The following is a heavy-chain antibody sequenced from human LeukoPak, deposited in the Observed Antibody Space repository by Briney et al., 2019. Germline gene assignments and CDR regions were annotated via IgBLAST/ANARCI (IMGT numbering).Heavy chain of an antibody. CDR1: GGSISSGSYY. J-gene: IGHJ3*02. V-gene: IGHV4-61*02. D-gene: IGHD5-24*01. CDR2: IYTRGTS. Sequence: SETLSLTCTVSGGSISSGSYYWSWIRQPAGKGLEWIGRIYTRGTSNYNPSLKSRVTILADTSKNQFSLKLSSVTAADTAVYYCARGRWLQPENDAFDIWGQGTMVTVSS. CDR3: ARGRWLQPENDAFDI.